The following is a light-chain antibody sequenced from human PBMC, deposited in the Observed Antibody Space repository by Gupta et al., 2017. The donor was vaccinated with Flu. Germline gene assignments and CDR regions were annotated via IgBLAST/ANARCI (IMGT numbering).Light chain of an antibody. CDR2: RTD. V-gene: IGLV8-61*01. CDR3: SRKTGEGDSEWE. CDR1: SGSVANTNY. Sequence: TPVTQEPSFSLSPAVTVTLPCGLRSGSVANTNYPGWYQQTPGRPPRTLIYRTDRRSSGGPDRVSGSILGDKAALTITGAQADEECDYYCSRKTGEGDSEWEFGGGTRLTVL. J-gene: IGLJ3*02.